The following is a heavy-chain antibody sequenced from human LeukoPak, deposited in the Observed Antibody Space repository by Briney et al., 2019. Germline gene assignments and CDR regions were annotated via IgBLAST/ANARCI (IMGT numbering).Heavy chain of an antibody. J-gene: IGHJ4*02. V-gene: IGHV3-23*01. CDR1: GFTFSSYA. CDR2: ISGSGGST. CDR3: ARDGVDILTGYHLDY. Sequence: PGGSLRLSCAASGFTFSSYAMSWVRQAPGKGLEWVSAISGSGGSTYYADSVKGRFTISRDNSKNTLYLQMNSLRAEDTAVYYCARDGVDILTGYHLDYWGQGTLVTVSS. D-gene: IGHD3-9*01.